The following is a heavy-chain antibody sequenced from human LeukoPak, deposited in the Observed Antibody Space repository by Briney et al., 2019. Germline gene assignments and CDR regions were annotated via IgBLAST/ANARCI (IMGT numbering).Heavy chain of an antibody. Sequence: PGGSLRLSCAASGFTFSRHSINWVRQAPGKGLEWVSSISSSSSYIYYADSVKGRFTISRDNAKNSLYLQMNSLRAEDTAVYYCAKDLSPNYYGSGVLSHWGQGTLVTVSS. D-gene: IGHD3-10*01. CDR2: ISSSSSYI. CDR3: AKDLSPNYYGSGVLSH. V-gene: IGHV3-21*04. J-gene: IGHJ4*02. CDR1: GFTFSRHS.